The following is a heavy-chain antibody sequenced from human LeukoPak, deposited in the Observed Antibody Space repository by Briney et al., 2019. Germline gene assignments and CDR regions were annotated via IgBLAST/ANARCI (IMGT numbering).Heavy chain of an antibody. D-gene: IGHD3-16*01. V-gene: IGHV4-31*03. J-gene: IGHJ5*02. CDR2: IYYSGST. Sequence: SETLSLTCTVSGGSISSGGYYWSWIRQHPGKGLEWIGCIYYSGSTYYNPSLKSRVTISVDTSKNQFSLKLSSVTAADTAVYFGAKWSPSLGWFDPWGQGTLVTVSS. CDR1: GGSISSGGYY. CDR3: AKWSPSLGWFDP.